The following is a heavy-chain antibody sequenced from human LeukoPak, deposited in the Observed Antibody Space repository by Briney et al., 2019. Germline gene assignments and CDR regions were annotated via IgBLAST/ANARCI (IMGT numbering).Heavy chain of an antibody. J-gene: IGHJ4*02. CDR1: GGSISSYY. V-gene: IGHV4-59*12. D-gene: IGHD2-21*01. CDR2: IYYSGST. Sequence: SETLSLTCTVPGGSISSYYWSWIRQPPGKGLEWIGYIYYSGSTNYNPSLKSRVTISVDTSKNQFSLKLSSVTAADTAVYYCASRRVSRYSPTSYYFDYWGQGTLVTVSS. CDR3: ASRRVSRYSPTSYYFDY.